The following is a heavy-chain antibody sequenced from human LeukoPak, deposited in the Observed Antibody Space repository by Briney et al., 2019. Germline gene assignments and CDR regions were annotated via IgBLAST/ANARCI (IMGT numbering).Heavy chain of an antibody. D-gene: IGHD3-10*01. CDR1: GFTFSSYG. Sequence: GGSLRLSCAASGFTFSSYGMHWVRQAPGKGLEWVAFVRYDSSNKYYADSVKGRSTVSRDNSKNMLYLQMNSLRSDDTAVYYCARSVYGRGDYWGQGTLVTVSS. V-gene: IGHV3-30*02. CDR2: VRYDSSNK. J-gene: IGHJ4*02. CDR3: ARSVYGRGDY.